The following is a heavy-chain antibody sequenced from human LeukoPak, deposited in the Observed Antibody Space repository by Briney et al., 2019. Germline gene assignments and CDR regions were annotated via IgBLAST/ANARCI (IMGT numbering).Heavy chain of an antibody. V-gene: IGHV4-34*01. CDR3: ARDPTTVVTTPYYFDF. CDR1: GGSFSGYH. Sequence: SETLSLACAVRGGSFSGYHWNWIRQSPGKGLEWIGEINDRGHTNYNPSLESRVTISVDTSKKQFSLNLSSVTAADTAAYYCARDPTTVVTTPYYFDFWGQGTLVTVSS. D-gene: IGHD4-23*01. CDR2: INDRGHT. J-gene: IGHJ4*02.